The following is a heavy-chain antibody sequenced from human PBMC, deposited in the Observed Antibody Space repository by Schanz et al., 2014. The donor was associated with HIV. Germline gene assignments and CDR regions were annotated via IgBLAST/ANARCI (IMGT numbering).Heavy chain of an antibody. Sequence: VQLVESGGGVVQPGRSLRLSCAASGFTFNSYGMSWVRQAPGKGLEWVSTIRAGVGTASYADSVKGRFTISRDNSKKMLFLQMNRLRAEDTAVYYCAIRTPMISFGAFDIWGRGTMVTVSS. CDR3: AIRTPMISFGAFDI. CDR2: IRAGVGTA. D-gene: IGHD3-16*01. CDR1: GFTFNSYG. J-gene: IGHJ3*02. V-gene: IGHV3-23*04.